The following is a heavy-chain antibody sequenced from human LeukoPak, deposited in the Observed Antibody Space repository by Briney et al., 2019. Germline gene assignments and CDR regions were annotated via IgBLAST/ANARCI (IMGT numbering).Heavy chain of an antibody. CDR2: ISSSGSTI. J-gene: IGHJ6*02. CDR1: GFTFSDYY. V-gene: IGHV3-11*04. CDR3: ARGVGSSSWDYYYYGMDV. D-gene: IGHD6-13*01. Sequence: GGSLRLSCAASGFTFSDYYMSWIRQAPGKGLEWVSYISSSGSTIYYADSVKGRFTISRDNSKNTLYLQMNSLRAEDTAVYYCARGVGSSSWDYYYYGMDVWGQGTTVTVSS.